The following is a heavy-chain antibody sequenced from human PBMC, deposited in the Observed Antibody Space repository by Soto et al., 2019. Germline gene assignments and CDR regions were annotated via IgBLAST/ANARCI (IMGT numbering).Heavy chain of an antibody. V-gene: IGHV2-70*13. CDR1: GFSITSPGMS. D-gene: IGHD1-20*01. Sequence: SGPTLVNPTETLTLTCTFSGFSITSPGMSVSWIRQPPGRALEWLALIERDDDDKYYSTSLKTRLTITKDTRKNQVVLTMANMDPADTATYYCARSIRGPRKFNGMDVWGQGTTVTVSS. J-gene: IGHJ6*02. CDR2: IERDDDDK. CDR3: ARSIRGPRKFNGMDV.